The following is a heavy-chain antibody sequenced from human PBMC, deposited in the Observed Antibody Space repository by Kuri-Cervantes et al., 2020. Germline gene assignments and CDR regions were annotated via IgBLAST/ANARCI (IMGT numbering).Heavy chain of an antibody. CDR1: GYTFTSYG. D-gene: IGHD3-9*01. CDR3: VIARYFDWAPHYFDY. J-gene: IGHJ4*02. CDR2: ISAYNGNT. Sequence: ASVKVSCKASGYTFTSYGISWVRQAPGQGLEWMGWISAYNGNTNYAQKLQGRVTMTTDTSTSTAYMELRSLRSDDTAVYYCVIARYFDWAPHYFDYWGQGTLVTDSS. V-gene: IGHV1-18*01.